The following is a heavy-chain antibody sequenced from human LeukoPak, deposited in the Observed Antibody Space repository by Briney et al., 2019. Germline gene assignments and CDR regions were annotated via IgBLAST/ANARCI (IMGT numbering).Heavy chain of an antibody. CDR1: GYSISSDYY. Sequence: PSETLSLTCTVSGYSISSDYYWSWIRQPPGKGLEWIGEINHSGSTNYNPSLKSRVTISVDTSKNQFSLKLSSVTAADTAVYYCARRSAGPRGDYYYYYMDVWGKGTTVTISS. J-gene: IGHJ6*03. V-gene: IGHV4-38-2*02. CDR3: ARRSAGPRGDYYYYYMDV. D-gene: IGHD3-10*01. CDR2: INHSGST.